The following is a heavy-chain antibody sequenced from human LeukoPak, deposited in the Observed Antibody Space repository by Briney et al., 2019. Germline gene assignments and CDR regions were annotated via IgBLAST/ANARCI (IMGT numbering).Heavy chain of an antibody. V-gene: IGHV4-4*07. Sequence: SETLSLTCTVSGGSISNYYWSWIRQPAGKGLEWIGRIYTSGSTNYNPPLESRVTMSVDTPKNQFSLKLTSVTAADTAVYYCAREYCSSSSCFHYSYYYFMDVWGKGTKVTVSS. CDR1: GGSISNYY. CDR3: AREYCSSSSCFHYSYYYFMDV. CDR2: IYTSGST. J-gene: IGHJ6*04. D-gene: IGHD2-2*01.